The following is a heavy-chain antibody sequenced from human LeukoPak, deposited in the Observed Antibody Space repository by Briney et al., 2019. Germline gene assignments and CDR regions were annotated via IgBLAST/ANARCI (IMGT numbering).Heavy chain of an antibody. J-gene: IGHJ4*02. CDR2: IKSKTDGGTT. D-gene: IGHD3-22*01. CDR1: GFTFTNAW. Sequence: NTGGSLRLSCAASGFTFTNAWMIWVRQAPGKGLEWVGRIKSKTDGGTTDYAAPVKDRFTISRDDSKNTLYLQMNSLKTEDTAVYYCTTTLYYYDSSGYPPSDYWGQGTLVTVSS. CDR3: TTTLYYYDSSGYPPSDY. V-gene: IGHV3-15*01.